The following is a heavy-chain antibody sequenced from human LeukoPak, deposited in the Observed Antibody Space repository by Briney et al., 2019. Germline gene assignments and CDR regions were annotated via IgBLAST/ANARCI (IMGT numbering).Heavy chain of an antibody. CDR3: ARDSTQYDNGVYFDVHDI. Sequence: GRSLRLSCAASGFTFSSYAMHWVRQAPGKGLEWAAVISYDGSNKYYADSVKGRFTISRDNSKNTLYLQMNSLRAEDTAVYYCARDSTQYDNGVYFDVHDIWGQGTMVTVSS. CDR2: ISYDGSNK. CDR1: GFTFSSYA. D-gene: IGHD2-8*01. V-gene: IGHV3-30-3*01. J-gene: IGHJ3*02.